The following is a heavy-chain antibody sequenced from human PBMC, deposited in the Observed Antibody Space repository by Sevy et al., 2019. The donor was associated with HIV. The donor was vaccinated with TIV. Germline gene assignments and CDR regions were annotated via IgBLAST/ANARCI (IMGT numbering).Heavy chain of an antibody. J-gene: IGHJ4*02. CDR2: ISYDGSIK. CDR3: VRDERHGLPDY. CDR1: GFMFSDYS. Sequence: GGSLTLTCAVSGFMFSDYSMLWIRQAQGQGLERVTLISYDGSIKFYAGSVQGRFTSTRVNSTNILFLQMNSVRDEDTAVYYGVRDERHGLPDYWGQGTLVTVSS. V-gene: IGHV3-30-3*01.